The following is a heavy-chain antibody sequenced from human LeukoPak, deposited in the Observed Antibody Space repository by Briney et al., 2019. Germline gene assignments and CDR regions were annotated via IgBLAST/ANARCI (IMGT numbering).Heavy chain of an antibody. CDR2: ISYHGSEK. J-gene: IGHJ4*02. D-gene: IGHD3-22*01. V-gene: IGHV3-30*18. CDR1: GFTFSDHG. Sequence: GRSLRLSCAASGFTFSDHGMHWVRQAPGKGLEWVALISYHGSEKKYADSVRGRFTIARDNSKSTVYLQMGRLRPEDTALYYCAKVKDSSGYSEFDNWGQGTLVIVSS. CDR3: AKVKDSSGYSEFDN.